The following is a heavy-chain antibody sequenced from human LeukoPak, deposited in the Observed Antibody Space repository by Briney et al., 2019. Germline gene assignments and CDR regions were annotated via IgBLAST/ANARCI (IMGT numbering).Heavy chain of an antibody. Sequence: GGSLRLSCAPSGFTFSRHGMHWVRQAPGKGLEWVAIISNDGSRKYYAHSVEGRFTISRDDSKNTLYLQMDSLRAEDTAVYYCARDRAWNYFDYWGQGTLVTVSS. D-gene: IGHD3-3*01. J-gene: IGHJ4*02. CDR2: ISNDGSRK. CDR3: ARDRAWNYFDY. CDR1: GFTFSRHG. V-gene: IGHV3-30*03.